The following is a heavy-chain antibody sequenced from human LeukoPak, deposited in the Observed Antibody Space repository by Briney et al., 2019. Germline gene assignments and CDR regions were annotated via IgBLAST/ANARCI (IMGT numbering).Heavy chain of an antibody. Sequence: GESLKISCQGSGYSFSSYWITWVRQMPGKGLEWMGSIYPGDSDTRYSPSFQGQVTISADKSISTAYLQWRGLKASDTAMNYCARLGTAVVARFFDYWGQGTQVTVSS. CDR1: GYSFSSYW. CDR3: ARLGTAVVARFFDY. J-gene: IGHJ4*02. V-gene: IGHV5-51*01. D-gene: IGHD5-18*01. CDR2: IYPGDSDT.